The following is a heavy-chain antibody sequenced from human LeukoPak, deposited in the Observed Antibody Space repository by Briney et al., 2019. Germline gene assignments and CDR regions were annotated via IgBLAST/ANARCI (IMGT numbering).Heavy chain of an antibody. J-gene: IGHJ3*02. V-gene: IGHV4-59*01. CDR2: IYYSGST. CDR1: GGSISSYY. D-gene: IGHD3-9*01. CDR3: ARVVAYDILTGYYLPDAFDI. Sequence: SETLSLTCTVSGGSISSYYWSWIRQPPGKGLEWVGYIYYSGSTNYNPSLKSRVTISVDTSKNQFSLKLSSVTAADTAVYYCARVVAYDILTGYYLPDAFDIWGQGTMVTVSS.